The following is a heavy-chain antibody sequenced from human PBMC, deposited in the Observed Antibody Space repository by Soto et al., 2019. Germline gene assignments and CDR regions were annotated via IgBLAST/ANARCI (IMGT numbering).Heavy chain of an antibody. V-gene: IGHV4-59*01. J-gene: IGHJ5*02. CDR2: IYYSGST. CDR1: GGSISSYY. Sequence: QVQLQESGPGLVKPSGTVSLTCTVSGGSISSYYWSWIGQPPGKGLEWIGYIYYSGSTNYNPSLKSRVTISVDTSKNQFSLKLSSVTAADTAVYYCASVALSSSWPVDPWGQGTLVTVSS. D-gene: IGHD6-13*01. CDR3: ASVALSSSWPVDP.